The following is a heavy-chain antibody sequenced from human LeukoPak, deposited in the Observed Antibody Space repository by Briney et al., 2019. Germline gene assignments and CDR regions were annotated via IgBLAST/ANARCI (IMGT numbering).Heavy chain of an antibody. J-gene: IGHJ4*02. CDR3: ASGSVIGYSGYEDDY. Sequence: GGSLRLSCAASGFTFSSFWMSWVRHAPGKGLEWVASIKQDGGEKHYVDSVKGRFTISRGNAKSSLYLQMNSLRAEDTAVYYCASGSVIGYSGYEDDYWGQGTLVTVSS. D-gene: IGHD5-12*01. CDR1: GFTFSSFW. V-gene: IGHV3-7*01. CDR2: IKQDGGEK.